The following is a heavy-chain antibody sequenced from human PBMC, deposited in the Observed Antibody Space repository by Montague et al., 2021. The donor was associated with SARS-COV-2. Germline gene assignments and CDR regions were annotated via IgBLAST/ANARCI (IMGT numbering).Heavy chain of an antibody. CDR1: GFTFSDYA. Sequence: SLRLSCAASGFTFSDYAMNWVRQAPGKGLEWVSSINYRGTYYADSVRGRFTISRDNSKNTLYLQMHRLSAEDTAVYYCTGGLYAAYHWGQGTLVTVSS. CDR2: INYRGT. J-gene: IGHJ4*02. V-gene: IGHV3-23*01. D-gene: IGHD2/OR15-2a*01. CDR3: TGGLYAAYH.